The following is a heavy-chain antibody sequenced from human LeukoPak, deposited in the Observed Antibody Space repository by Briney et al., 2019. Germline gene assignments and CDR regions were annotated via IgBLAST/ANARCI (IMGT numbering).Heavy chain of an antibody. D-gene: IGHD3-10*01. J-gene: IGHJ6*02. Sequence: GGSLRLSCAASGFTFDDYAMHWVRQAPGKGLEWVSGISGSGGSTSYADSVKGRFTISRDNFKNTLYLQMNSLRAEDTAVYYCAKRVRGDPYYYGMDVWGQGTTVTVSS. CDR3: AKRVRGDPYYYGMDV. CDR2: ISGSGGST. CDR1: GFTFDDYA. V-gene: IGHV3-23*01.